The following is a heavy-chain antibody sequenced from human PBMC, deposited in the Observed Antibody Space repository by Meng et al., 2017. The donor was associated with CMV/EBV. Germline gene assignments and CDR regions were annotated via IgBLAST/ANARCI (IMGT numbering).Heavy chain of an antibody. CDR3: ARLERLLVHPYYYYGMDV. Sequence: GESLKISCAASGFTFSSYWMHWVRQAPGEGLVWVSRINSDGSSTSYADSVKGRFTISRDNAKNTLYLQMNSLRAEDTAVYYCARLERLLVHPYYYYGMDVWGQGTTVTVSS. CDR2: INSDGSST. V-gene: IGHV3-74*01. D-gene: IGHD6-6*01. J-gene: IGHJ6*02. CDR1: GFTFSSYW.